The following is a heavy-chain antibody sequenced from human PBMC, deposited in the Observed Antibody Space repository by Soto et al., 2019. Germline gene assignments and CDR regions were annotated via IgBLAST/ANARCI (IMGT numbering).Heavy chain of an antibody. V-gene: IGHV1-69*13. Sequence: SVKVSCKASGGTFSSYAISWVRQAPGQGLEWMGGIIPIFGTANYAQKFQGRVTITADESTSTAYMELSSLRSEDTAVYYCAGSGIGHSGYVSYYGMDVWGQGTTVTVSS. D-gene: IGHD5-12*01. CDR1: GGTFSSYA. J-gene: IGHJ6*02. CDR3: AGSGIGHSGYVSYYGMDV. CDR2: IIPIFGTA.